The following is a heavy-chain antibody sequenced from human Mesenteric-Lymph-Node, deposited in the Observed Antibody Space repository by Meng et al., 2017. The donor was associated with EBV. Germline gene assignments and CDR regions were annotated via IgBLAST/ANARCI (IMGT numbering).Heavy chain of an antibody. Sequence: QVQLQKSGPGLVKPSETLSLTCTVSGASVSSGTYYWSWMRQPPGKGLEWIGYVYYSGSTNYNPSLKSRVTISLDTSKNQFSLNLISVTAADTAVYYCVRGAAIGPRYFDSWGQGALVTVSS. V-gene: IGHV4-61*01. D-gene: IGHD2-2*02. CDR2: VYYSGST. J-gene: IGHJ4*02. CDR1: GASVSSGTYY. CDR3: VRGAAIGPRYFDS.